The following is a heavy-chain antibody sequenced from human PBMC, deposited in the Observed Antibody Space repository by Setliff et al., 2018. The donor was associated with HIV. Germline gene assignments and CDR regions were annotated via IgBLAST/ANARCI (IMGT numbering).Heavy chain of an antibody. D-gene: IGHD2-15*01. Sequence: GASVKVSCKASGYTFTSYGISWVRQAPGQGLEWMGWISAYNGNTNYAQKLQGRVTMTTDTSTSTAYMELSSLRSDDTAVYYCARRMRYCSGGSCYSYWYFDLWGRGTLVTVSS. CDR3: ARRMRYCSGGSCYSYWYFDL. V-gene: IGHV1-18*01. CDR2: ISAYNGNT. J-gene: IGHJ2*01. CDR1: GYTFTSYG.